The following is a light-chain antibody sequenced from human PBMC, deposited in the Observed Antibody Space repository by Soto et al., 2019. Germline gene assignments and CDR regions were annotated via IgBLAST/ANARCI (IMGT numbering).Light chain of an antibody. CDR2: RDT. CDR1: NIGTKN. J-gene: IGLJ2*01. CDR3: QVWDSSTVV. Sequence: ELTQPLSVSVALGQTARITCGGNNIGTKNVHWYQQKPGQAPVLVIYRDTNRPSGIPERFSGSNSGSTATLTISRAQAGDEADFYCQVWDSSTVVFGGGTKLTVL. V-gene: IGLV3-9*01.